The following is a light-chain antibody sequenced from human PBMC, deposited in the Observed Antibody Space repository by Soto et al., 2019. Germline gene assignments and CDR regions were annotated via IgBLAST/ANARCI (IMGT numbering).Light chain of an antibody. J-gene: IGKJ1*01. CDR1: QSVSTD. CDR2: GAS. CDR3: QQYFRWPPWT. V-gene: IGKV3-15*01. Sequence: EVLVTQSPATLSVSPGEVVTLSCSASQSVSTDLAWYQQKPGQAPRLLIYGASIRAIGVPDRFSGSGSGTDFTFTISSLQSEDSAIYYCQQYFRWPPWTFGQGTKVDIK.